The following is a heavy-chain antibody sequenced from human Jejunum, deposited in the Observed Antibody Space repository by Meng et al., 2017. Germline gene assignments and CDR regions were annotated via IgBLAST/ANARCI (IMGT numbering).Heavy chain of an antibody. D-gene: IGHD2-21*02. V-gene: IGHV4-34*01. Sequence: QVQVQQWGAGLLKPSVTLSLTCAFQGGSFSTYDWSWIRQPPGKGLEWLGQIHHSGSINDNPSLKGRVTMSVDTSRSQISLKLNSVTAADTAVYYCRLAYCVSDCGDYWGQGTLVTVSS. CDR1: GGSFSTYD. CDR3: RLAYCVSDCGDY. CDR2: IHHSGSI. J-gene: IGHJ4*02.